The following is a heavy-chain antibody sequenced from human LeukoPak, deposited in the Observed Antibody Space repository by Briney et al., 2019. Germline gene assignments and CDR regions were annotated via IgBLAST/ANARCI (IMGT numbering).Heavy chain of an antibody. V-gene: IGHV1-69*02. CDR1: GGTFNCYT. CDR2: IVPMFGIP. CDR3: AIMGGSTTLAVDY. Sequence: SVKVSCKASGGTFNCYTINWVRQAPGQGLEWMGRIVPMFGIPDYAQKFQGRVTLTADKSTSTAYMELSSLRSEDTAMYYCAIMGGSTTLAVDYWAQGTLVTVSS. J-gene: IGHJ4*02. D-gene: IGHD2-8*01.